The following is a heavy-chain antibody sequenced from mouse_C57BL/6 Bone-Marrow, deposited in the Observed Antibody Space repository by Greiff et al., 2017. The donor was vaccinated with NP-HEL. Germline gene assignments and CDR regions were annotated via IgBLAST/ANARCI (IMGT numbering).Heavy chain of an antibody. CDR3: ATHCDDGYSCFDY. CDR2: IDPENGDT. CDR1: GFNIKDDY. J-gene: IGHJ2*01. Sequence: VQLQQSGAELVRPGASVKLSCTASGFNIKDDYMHWVKQRPEQGLEWIGWIDPENGDTEYASKFQGKATITADTSSNTAYLQLSSLTSEDTAVDNGATHCDDGYSCFDYWGQGTTLTVSS. D-gene: IGHD2-3*01. V-gene: IGHV14-4*01.